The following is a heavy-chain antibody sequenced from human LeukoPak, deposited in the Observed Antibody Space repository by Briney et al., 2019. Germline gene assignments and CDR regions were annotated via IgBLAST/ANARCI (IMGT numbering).Heavy chain of an antibody. CDR2: MSSDESTT. J-gene: IGHJ5*02. CDR3: ARGRGPYGWFDP. CDR1: GFTFSSYG. D-gene: IGHD3-10*01. V-gene: IGHV3-74*01. Sequence: GGSLRLSCAASGFTFSSYGMHWARQPPGKGLVWVSRMSSDESTTNYADSVRGRFTISRDNAKNALYLQMNNLRAEDTAIYFCARGRGPYGWFDPWGQGTLVTVSS.